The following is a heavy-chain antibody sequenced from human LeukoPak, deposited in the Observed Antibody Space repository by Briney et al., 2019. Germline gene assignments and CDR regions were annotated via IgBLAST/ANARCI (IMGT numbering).Heavy chain of an antibody. Sequence: ASVKVSCKASGYTFTSYYMHWVRQAPGQGLEWMGIINPSGGSTSYAQKFQGRVTMTRDMSTSTVYMELNSLRAEDTAVYYCAREFMDSSSWYEGAFDIWGQGTMVTVSS. J-gene: IGHJ3*02. V-gene: IGHV1-46*01. CDR3: AREFMDSSSWYEGAFDI. CDR2: INPSGGST. CDR1: GYTFTSYY. D-gene: IGHD6-13*01.